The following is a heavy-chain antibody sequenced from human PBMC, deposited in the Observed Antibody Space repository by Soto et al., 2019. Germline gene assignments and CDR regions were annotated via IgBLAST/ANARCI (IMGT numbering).Heavy chain of an antibody. V-gene: IGHV4-34*01. CDR2: INHSGST. CDR1: GGSFSGYY. Sequence: QVQLQQWGAGLLKPSETLSLTCAVYGGSFSGYYWSWIRQPPGKGLEWIGEINHSGSTNYNPSLKSRVTISVDTSKNQFSLKLSSVTAADTAVYYCARGDTMVRGAIDYWGQGTLVTVSS. CDR3: ARGDTMVRGAIDY. J-gene: IGHJ4*02. D-gene: IGHD3-10*01.